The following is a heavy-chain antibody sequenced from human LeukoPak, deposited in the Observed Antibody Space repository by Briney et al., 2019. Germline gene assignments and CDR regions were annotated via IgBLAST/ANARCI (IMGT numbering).Heavy chain of an antibody. D-gene: IGHD3-22*01. V-gene: IGHV3-64*01. CDR3: ARGPSSGYYYGWFDP. J-gene: IGHJ5*02. Sequence: GGSLRLSCAASGFTFSSYAMHWVRQAPGKGLEYVSAISSNGGSTYYANSVKGRFTISRDNSKNTLYLQMGSLRAEDMAVYYCARGPSSGYYYGWFDPWGQGTLVTVS. CDR2: ISSNGGST. CDR1: GFTFSSYA.